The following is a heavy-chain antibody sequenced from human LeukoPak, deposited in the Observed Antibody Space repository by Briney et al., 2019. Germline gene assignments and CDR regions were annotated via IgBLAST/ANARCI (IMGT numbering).Heavy chain of an antibody. CDR3: ARSVSSNSRSAFDI. CDR2: SHYSGNT. D-gene: IGHD6-6*01. Sequence: PGGSLRLSCAASGFTVSDYYMNWVRQAPGKGLEWIGYSHYSGNTNYNPSLKSRVTISVDTSKNQFSLTLRSVAAADTAVYYCARSVSSNSRSAFDIWGQGTMVTVSS. V-gene: IGHV4-59*02. J-gene: IGHJ3*02. CDR1: GFTVSDYY.